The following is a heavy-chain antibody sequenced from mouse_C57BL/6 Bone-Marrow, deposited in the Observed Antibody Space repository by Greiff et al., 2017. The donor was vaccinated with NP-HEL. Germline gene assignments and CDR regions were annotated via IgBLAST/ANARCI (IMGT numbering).Heavy chain of an antibody. J-gene: IGHJ1*03. D-gene: IGHD2-5*01. CDR1: GFSLTSYG. CDR3: SKNRAYSNYGDCNWYFDV. Sequence: QVQLQQSGPGLVQPSQSLSITCTVSGFSLTSYGVHWVRQSPGKGLEWLGVIWRGGSTDYNAAFMSRLSFTKDNSKSQVFFKMNSLQADDTAIYYCSKNRAYSNYGDCNWYFDVWGTGTTVTVSS. V-gene: IGHV2-5*01. CDR2: IWRGGST.